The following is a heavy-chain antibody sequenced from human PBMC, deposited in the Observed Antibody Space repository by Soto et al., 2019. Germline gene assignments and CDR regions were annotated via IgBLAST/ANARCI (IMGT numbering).Heavy chain of an antibody. CDR3: ARGVYNTIFGVVSLDY. D-gene: IGHD3-3*01. Sequence: QVQLQQWGAGLLKPSETLSLTCAVYGGSFSGNYWSWIRQPPGKGLEWIGETNHRGSTNHNPSLKSRVTRSVDTSKNQFSLKLSSVTAADTAVYYCARGVYNTIFGVVSLDYWGQGTLVTVSS. CDR1: GGSFSGNY. J-gene: IGHJ4*02. CDR2: TNHRGST. V-gene: IGHV4-34*01.